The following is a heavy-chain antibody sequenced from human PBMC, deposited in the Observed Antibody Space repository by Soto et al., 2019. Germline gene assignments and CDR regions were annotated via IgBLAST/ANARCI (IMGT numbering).Heavy chain of an antibody. D-gene: IGHD1-26*01. CDR3: AGGIMYSGSYQE. J-gene: IGHJ4*02. V-gene: IGHV3-48*03. Sequence: EVQLVESGGGLVQPGGSLRLSCAVSGFTFTSYEMAWVRQAPGKGLEWVSYISDSGSTIRYEDSVRGRFTISRDNAKNSLYLQMNSLRAEDTAVYYCAGGIMYSGSYQEWGQGTLVTVSS. CDR2: ISDSGSTI. CDR1: GFTFTSYE.